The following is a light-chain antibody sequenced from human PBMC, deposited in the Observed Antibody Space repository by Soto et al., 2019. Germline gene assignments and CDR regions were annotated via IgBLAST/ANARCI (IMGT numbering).Light chain of an antibody. Sequence: EIVMTQSPATLSVSPGERATLSCRASQSVSSNLAWYQQKPGQAPRLLIYGASTRATGIPARFSGSGSGTEFTLTISSLQSEDFAVYYCQQYFNTHPYSFGQGTKLEVK. J-gene: IGKJ2*03. V-gene: IGKV3-15*01. CDR2: GAS. CDR1: QSVSSN. CDR3: QQYFNTHPYS.